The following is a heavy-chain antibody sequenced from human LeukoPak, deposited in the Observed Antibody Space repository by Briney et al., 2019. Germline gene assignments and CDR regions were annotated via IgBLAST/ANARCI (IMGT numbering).Heavy chain of an antibody. J-gene: IGHJ4*02. CDR1: GFTFSDYW. V-gene: IGHV3-7*01. D-gene: IGHD1-1*01. CDR2: IKRDGSEK. CDR3: ANLLENY. Sequence: GGSLRLSCAASGFTFSDYWMTWVRQAPGKGLEWVANIKRDGSEKYYVDSVKGRLTISRDNAKNSLYLQLNSLRAEDTAIYFCANLLENYWGQGTLVTVSS.